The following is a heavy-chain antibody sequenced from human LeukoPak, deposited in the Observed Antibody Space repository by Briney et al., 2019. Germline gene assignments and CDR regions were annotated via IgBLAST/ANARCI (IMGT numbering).Heavy chain of an antibody. Sequence: GASVKVSCKTSGYTFTGYYIHWVRQAPGQGLEWMGWSDPNSGGTKYAQKFQGRVTMTRDTSISTAYMELSRLRSDDTAVYYCARDRVDYLDAFDIWGQGTMVTVSS. V-gene: IGHV1-2*02. CDR1: GYTFTGYY. J-gene: IGHJ3*02. D-gene: IGHD3-16*01. CDR3: ARDRVDYLDAFDI. CDR2: SDPNSGGT.